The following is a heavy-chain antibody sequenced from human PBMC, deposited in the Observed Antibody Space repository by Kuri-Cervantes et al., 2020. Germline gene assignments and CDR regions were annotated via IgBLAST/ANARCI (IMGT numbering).Heavy chain of an antibody. D-gene: IGHD2-2*01. CDR1: GGSVSSGSYY. Sequence: SETLSLTCTVSGGSVSSGSYYWSWIRQPPGKGLEWIGYIYYSGSTNYNPSLKSRVTISVDTSKNQFSLKLSSVTAADTAVYYCARSYCGRTTCYPFFDNWGQGTLVTVSS. CDR2: IYYSGST. V-gene: IGHV4-61*01. J-gene: IGHJ4*02. CDR3: ARSYCGRTTCYPFFDN.